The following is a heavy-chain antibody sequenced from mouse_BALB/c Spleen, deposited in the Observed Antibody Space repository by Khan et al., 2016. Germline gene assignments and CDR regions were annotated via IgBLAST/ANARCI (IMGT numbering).Heavy chain of an antibody. D-gene: IGHD1-1*01. CDR2: INTDSSTI. CDR1: GFAFSSYW. CDR3: TRLCYYGCSDY. V-gene: IGHV4-1*02. Sequence: EVKLLESGGGLVQPGGSLKLSCAASGFAFSSYWMSWVRQAPGKGLEWIGEINTDSSTINYAPSVKGKITISRDNANNTLYLQMNRVSSEDTALYYCTRLCYYGCSDYWGPGTILTVSS. J-gene: IGHJ2*01.